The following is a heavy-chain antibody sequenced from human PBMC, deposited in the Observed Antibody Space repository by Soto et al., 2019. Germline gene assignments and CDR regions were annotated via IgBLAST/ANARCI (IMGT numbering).Heavy chain of an antibody. J-gene: IGHJ4*01. CDR3: ATLNSFGSDF. Sequence: GGSLRLSCAVSGLTVSNFLMHWVRQAPGKGLVWVSRVTGDGTTTDYADSVKGRFTISRDNAKNTVFLQMNSLRAEDTAVYYCATLNSFGSDFWGHGTLVTV. CDR2: VTGDGTTT. V-gene: IGHV3-74*01. CDR1: GLTVSNFL. D-gene: IGHD3-3*01.